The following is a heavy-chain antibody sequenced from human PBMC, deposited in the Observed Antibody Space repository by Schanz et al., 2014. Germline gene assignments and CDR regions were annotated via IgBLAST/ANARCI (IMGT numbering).Heavy chain of an antibody. D-gene: IGHD2-21*01. CDR1: GFTFHTYD. CDR2: ISHDGHRD. Sequence: VHLEESGGGVVQPGRSLRLSCAASGFTFHTYDMHWVRQAPGKGLEWVAQISHDGHRDFYADSVKGRFTVSRDNSNNTVYLQMNTLRAEDTAVYYCAREDCSATSCYFRYWGQGTLVTVSS. V-gene: IGHV3-30-3*01. J-gene: IGHJ4*02. CDR3: AREDCSATSCYFRY.